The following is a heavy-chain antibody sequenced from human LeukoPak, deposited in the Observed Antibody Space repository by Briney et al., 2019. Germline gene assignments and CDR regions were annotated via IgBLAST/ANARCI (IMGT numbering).Heavy chain of an antibody. Sequence: SVKVSCKASGGTFNSYAISWVRQAPGQGLEWMGGIMPLFGTANYAQEFQGRVTFTTDKSASTAYMEVSSLRSEDTAVYYCASGSLGDGYGVGDYYQYMDVWGKGTTVTVSS. J-gene: IGHJ6*03. D-gene: IGHD5-24*01. CDR1: GGTFNSYA. CDR3: ASGSLGDGYGVGDYYQYMDV. CDR2: IMPLFGTA. V-gene: IGHV1-69*05.